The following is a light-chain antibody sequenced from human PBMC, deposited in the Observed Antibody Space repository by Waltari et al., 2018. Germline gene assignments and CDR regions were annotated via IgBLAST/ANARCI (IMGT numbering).Light chain of an antibody. V-gene: IGKV3-20*01. Sequence: EIVLTQSPGTLSLSPGDRATLSCRASQTVSNIAFSWYQQKPGQAPRVLIYSTYNRATGIPDRFSGSGSGTDFTLTINRLAPEDFAMYYCQQYDGIVVTFGGGTKVEI. CDR1: QTVSNIA. CDR2: STY. CDR3: QQYDGIVVT. J-gene: IGKJ4*01.